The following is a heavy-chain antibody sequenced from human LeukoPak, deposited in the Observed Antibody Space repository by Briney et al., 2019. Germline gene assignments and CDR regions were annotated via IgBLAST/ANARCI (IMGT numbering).Heavy chain of an antibody. CDR1: GGSISSTNYY. D-gene: IGHD3-10*01. CDR2: VYYTGTT. CDR3: ARMRLVRAFDI. J-gene: IGHJ3*02. V-gene: IGHV4-39*07. Sequence: PSETLSLTCNVSGGSISSTNYYWGWIRQAPGKGLEWLGNVYYTGTTYYNPSLKSRLTISVDTSNNQFSLRLSSVTAADTAIYYCARMRLVRAFDIWGQGTMVTVSS.